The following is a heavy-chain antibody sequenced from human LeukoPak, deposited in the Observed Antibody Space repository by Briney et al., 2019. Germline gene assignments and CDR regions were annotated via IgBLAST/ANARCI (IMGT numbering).Heavy chain of an antibody. CDR2: ISEDDDT. V-gene: IGHV3-43*02. CDR3: VKEASDPYFFDF. J-gene: IGHJ4*02. CDR1: GFTFADHV. Sequence: GGSLRLSCVASGFTFADHVFHWIRQIPGKGLEWLAFISEDDDTYYADSVQGRFTISRDNSKNSLYFELQSLTTDDAALYYCVKEASDPYFFDFWGQGALVTVSS.